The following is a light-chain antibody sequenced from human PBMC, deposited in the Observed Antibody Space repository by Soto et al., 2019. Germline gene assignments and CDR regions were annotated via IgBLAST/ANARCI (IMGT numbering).Light chain of an antibody. CDR3: QQYNRWPPIT. Sequence: EIVLAQSPVTVSLSPEARSTLSCKANQSVSNNYLAWYRHKPGQAPRLLIHGSSTRATGVPARISGSGSGIEFTLHFRRQQSEDFAVCNCQQYNRWPPITVGQGTRLEIK. CDR1: QSVSNN. CDR2: GSS. V-gene: IGKV3D-15*01. J-gene: IGKJ5*01.